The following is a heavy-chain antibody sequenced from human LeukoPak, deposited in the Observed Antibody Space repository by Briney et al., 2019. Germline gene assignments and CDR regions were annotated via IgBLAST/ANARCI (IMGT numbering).Heavy chain of an antibody. CDR1: GFTFSSYW. V-gene: IGHV3-7*01. CDR2: IKQDGSEK. J-gene: IGHJ4*02. Sequence: PGGSLRLSCAASGFTFSSYWMSWVRQAPGKELEWVANIKQDGSEKYYVDSVKGRFTISRDNAKNSLYLQMNSLRAEDTAVYYCARDLLTYYDFWSGYSGSPVDYWGQGTLVTVSS. CDR3: ARDLLTYYDFWSGYSGSPVDY. D-gene: IGHD3-3*01.